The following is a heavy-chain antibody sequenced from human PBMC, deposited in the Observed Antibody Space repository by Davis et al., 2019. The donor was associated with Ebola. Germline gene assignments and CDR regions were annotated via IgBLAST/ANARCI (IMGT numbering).Heavy chain of an antibody. CDR2: IKQDGSEK. V-gene: IGHV3-7*01. Sequence: GESLKISCAASGFTFSSYWMSWVRQAPGKGLEWVANIKQDGSEKYYVDSVKGRFTISRDNAKNSLYLQMNSLRAEDTAVYYCARDTTWIQLWLPAFDIWGQGTMVTVSS. CDR3: ARDTTWIQLWLPAFDI. D-gene: IGHD5-18*01. J-gene: IGHJ3*02. CDR1: GFTFSSYW.